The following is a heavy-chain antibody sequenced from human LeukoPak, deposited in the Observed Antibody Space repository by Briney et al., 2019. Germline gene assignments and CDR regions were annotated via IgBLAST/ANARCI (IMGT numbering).Heavy chain of an antibody. Sequence: PGRSLRLSCAASGFTFSSYGMHWVRQAPGKGLEWVAVISYDGSNKYYADSVKGRFTIYRDNSKNTLYLQMNSLRAADTAVYYCAKGRERYSYYFDYWGQGTLVTVSS. CDR2: ISYDGSNK. D-gene: IGHD1-1*01. CDR1: GFTFSSYG. V-gene: IGHV3-30*18. J-gene: IGHJ4*02. CDR3: AKGRERYSYYFDY.